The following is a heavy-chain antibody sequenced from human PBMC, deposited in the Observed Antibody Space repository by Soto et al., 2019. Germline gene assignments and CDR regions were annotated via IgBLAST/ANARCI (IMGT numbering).Heavy chain of an antibody. V-gene: IGHV4-39*01. CDR2: IYYSGST. J-gene: IGHJ3*02. Sequence: QLQLQESGPGLVKPSETLSLTCTVSGGSISSSSYYWGWIRQPPGKGLEWIGSIYYSGSTYYNPSLKSRVTISVDTSKNQFSLKLSSVTAADTAVYYCARHVRDCSGGSCYLGAFDIWGQGTMVTVSS. D-gene: IGHD2-15*01. CDR3: ARHVRDCSGGSCYLGAFDI. CDR1: GGSISSSSYY.